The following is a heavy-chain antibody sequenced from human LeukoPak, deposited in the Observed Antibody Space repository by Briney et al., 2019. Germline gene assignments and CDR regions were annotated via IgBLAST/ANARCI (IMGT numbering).Heavy chain of an antibody. Sequence: GRSLRLSCAASGFTFSSYGMHWVRQAPGKGLEWVAVIWYDGSNKYYADSVKGRFTISRDNSKNTLYLQMNSLRAEDTAVYYCARGSGYYDSSGYYNWFDPWGQGTLVTVSS. CDR3: ARGSGYYDSSGYYNWFDP. D-gene: IGHD3-22*01. V-gene: IGHV3-33*08. J-gene: IGHJ5*02. CDR1: GFTFSSYG. CDR2: IWYDGSNK.